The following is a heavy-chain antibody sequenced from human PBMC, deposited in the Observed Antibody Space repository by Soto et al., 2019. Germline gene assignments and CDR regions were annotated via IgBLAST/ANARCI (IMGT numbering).Heavy chain of an antibody. CDR3: ARARWRGRYFDWLEDWFDP. CDR2: IYYSGST. CDR1: GGSISSYY. D-gene: IGHD3-9*01. Sequence: ETLCLTGAVSGGSISSYYWSWIRQPPGKGLEWIGYIYYSGSTNYNPSLKSRVTISVDTSKNQFSLKLSSVTAADTAVYYCARARWRGRYFDWLEDWFDPWGQGTLVTVYS. V-gene: IGHV4-59*01. J-gene: IGHJ5*02.